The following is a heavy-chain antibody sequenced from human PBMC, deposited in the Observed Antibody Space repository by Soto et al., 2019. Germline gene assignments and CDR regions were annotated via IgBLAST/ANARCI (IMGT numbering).Heavy chain of an antibody. D-gene: IGHD4-4*01. CDR2: IYYSGST. Sequence: SETLSLTCTVSGGSISSSSYYWGWIRQPPGKGLEWIGSIYYSGSTYYNPSLKSRVTISVDTSKNQFSLKLSSVTAADTAVYYCAKGHPTTVTTMDVWGKGTTVTVSS. CDR3: AKGHPTTVTTMDV. V-gene: IGHV4-39*01. J-gene: IGHJ6*04. CDR1: GGSISSSSYY.